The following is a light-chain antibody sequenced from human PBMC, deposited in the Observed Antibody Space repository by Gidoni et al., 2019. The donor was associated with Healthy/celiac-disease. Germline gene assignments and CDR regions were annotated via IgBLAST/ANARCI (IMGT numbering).Light chain of an antibody. CDR1: QGISSY. V-gene: IGKV1-9*01. CDR2: AAS. J-gene: IGKJ3*01. CDR3: QQLNSYPRFT. Sequence: DIQLTQSPSFLSASVGDRVTITCRASQGISSYLAWYQQKPGKAPKLLIYAASTLQSGVPSRFSGSGSVTEFTLTISSLQPEDFATYYCQQLNSYPRFTFGPGTKVDI.